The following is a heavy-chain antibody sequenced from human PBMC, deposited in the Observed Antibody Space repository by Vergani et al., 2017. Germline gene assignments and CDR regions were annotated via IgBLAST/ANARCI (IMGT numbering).Heavy chain of an antibody. V-gene: IGHV3-15*01. J-gene: IGHJ4*02. CDR2: IKSKTDGGTT. CDR1: GFTFSNAW. CDR3: TTEKGGYSYGGFDY. Sequence: EVQLVESGGGLVKPGGSLRLSCAASGFTFSNAWMSWVRQAPGGGLEWVGRIKSKTDGGTTDYAAPVKGRCTISRDDSKNTLYLQMNSLKTEDTAVYYCTTEKGGYSYGGFDYWGQGTLVTVSS. D-gene: IGHD5-18*01.